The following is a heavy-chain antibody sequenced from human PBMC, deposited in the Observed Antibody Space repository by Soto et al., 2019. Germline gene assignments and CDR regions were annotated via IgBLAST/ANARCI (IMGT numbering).Heavy chain of an antibody. J-gene: IGHJ4*02. Sequence: SETLCLTCTVSGGSISSYYWSWIRQPPGKGLEWIGYIYYSGSTNYNPSLKSRVTISVDTSKNQFSLKLSSVTAADTAVYYCARDHVLGYWGQGTLVTVSS. CDR1: GGSISSYY. CDR2: IYYSGST. CDR3: ARDHVLGY. D-gene: IGHD3-16*01. V-gene: IGHV4-59*01.